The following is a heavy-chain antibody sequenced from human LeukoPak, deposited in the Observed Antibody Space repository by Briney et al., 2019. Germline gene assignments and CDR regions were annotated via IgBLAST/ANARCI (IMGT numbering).Heavy chain of an antibody. Sequence: SQTLFLTCTVSGGSISSGSYYWSWIRQAAGKGLEWIGRIYTSGSTYYNPSLKSRVTISVDTSKNQFSLKLSSVTAADTAVYYCAREEQTPFDYWGQGTLVTVSS. V-gene: IGHV4-61*02. J-gene: IGHJ4*02. CDR2: IYTSGST. CDR3: AREEQTPFDY. D-gene: IGHD1-26*01. CDR1: GGSISSGSYY.